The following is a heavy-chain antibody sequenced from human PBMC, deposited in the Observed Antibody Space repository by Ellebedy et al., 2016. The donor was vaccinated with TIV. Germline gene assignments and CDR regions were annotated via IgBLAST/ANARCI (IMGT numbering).Heavy chain of an antibody. J-gene: IGHJ5*02. CDR2: ISGSGGST. CDR1: GFTFSSYA. D-gene: IGHD2-2*01. Sequence: GESLKISXAASGFTFSSYAMSWVRQAPGKGLEWVSAISGSGGSTYYADSVKGRFTISRDNSKNTLYLQMNSLRAEDTAVYYCAKHCSSTSCYVDNWFDPWGQGTLVTVSS. V-gene: IGHV3-23*01. CDR3: AKHCSSTSCYVDNWFDP.